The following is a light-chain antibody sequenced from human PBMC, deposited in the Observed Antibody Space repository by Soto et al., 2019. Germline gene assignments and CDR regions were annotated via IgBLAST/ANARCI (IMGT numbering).Light chain of an antibody. CDR1: QSVSSSY. CDR3: QQYGSSPLFT. CDR2: GAS. V-gene: IGKV3-20*01. Sequence: EIVLTQSPGTLSLSPGERATLSCRASQSVSSSYLAWYQQKPTQAPRLLIYGASSRATGIPDRFSGSGSGTDFTLTISRLEPEEFAVYYCQQYGSSPLFTFGPGTKVDIK. J-gene: IGKJ3*01.